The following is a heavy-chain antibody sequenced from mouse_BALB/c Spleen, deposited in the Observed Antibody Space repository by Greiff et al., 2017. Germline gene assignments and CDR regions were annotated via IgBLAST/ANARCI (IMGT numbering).Heavy chain of an antibody. CDR1: GYSFTSYW. J-gene: IGHJ3*01. CDR2: INPSNGRT. CDR3: ARSGYGNYVWFAY. V-gene: IGHV1S81*02. D-gene: IGHD2-10*02. Sequence: QVQLQQSGTVLARPGASVKMSCKASGYSFTSYWMHWVKQRPGQGLEWIGEINPSNGRTNYNEKFKSKATLTVDKSSSTAYMQLSSLTSEDSAVYYCARSGYGNYVWFAYWGQGTLVTVSA.